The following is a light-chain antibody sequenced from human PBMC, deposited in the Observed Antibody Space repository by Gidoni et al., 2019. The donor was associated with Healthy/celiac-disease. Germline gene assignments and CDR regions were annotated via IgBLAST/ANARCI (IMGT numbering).Light chain of an antibody. CDR3: QKYKSAPLT. Sequence: DIQMTQSPSSLSASVGDRVTITCRASKGISNYLAWYQQKPGKVPKLLIYAASTLQSGVPSRFSGSGSGTDFTLTISSLQPEDVATYYCQKYKSAPLTFGGGTKVEIK. J-gene: IGKJ4*01. CDR2: AAS. V-gene: IGKV1-27*01. CDR1: KGISNY.